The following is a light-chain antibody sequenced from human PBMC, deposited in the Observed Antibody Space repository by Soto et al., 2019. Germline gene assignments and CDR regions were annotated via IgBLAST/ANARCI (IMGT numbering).Light chain of an antibody. CDR3: QQYNNWPPP. CDR1: QSVSSN. V-gene: IGKV3-15*01. Sequence: ETVLAQSPGTLSLSPGEGATLSCRASQSVSSNLAWYQQKPGQAPRLLIYGASTRATDIPARFSGSGSGTEFTLTISSLQSEDFAVYYCQQYNNWPPPFGQGTRLEIK. J-gene: IGKJ5*01. CDR2: GAS.